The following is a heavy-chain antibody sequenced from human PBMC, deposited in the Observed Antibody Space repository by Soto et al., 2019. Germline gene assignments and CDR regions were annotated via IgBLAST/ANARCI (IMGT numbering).Heavy chain of an antibody. CDR1: GFTFSSYA. V-gene: IGHV3-23*01. D-gene: IGHD4-17*01. Sequence: GGSLRLSCAASGFTFSSYAMSWVRQAPGKGLEWVSAISGSGGSTYYADSVKGRFTSSRDNSKNTLYLQMNSLRAEDTAVYYCAKDLLKTTVTTKFSFLYYYYYGMDVWGQGTTVTVSS. CDR3: AKDLLKTTVTTKFSFLYYYYYGMDV. CDR2: ISGSGGST. J-gene: IGHJ6*02.